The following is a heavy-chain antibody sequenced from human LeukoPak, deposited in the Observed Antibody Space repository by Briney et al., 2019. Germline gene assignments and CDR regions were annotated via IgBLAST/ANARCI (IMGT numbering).Heavy chain of an antibody. Sequence: SETLSLTCTVSGASVSRYYWSWIRQSPGKGLEWIGYVYDSGSISFNPSLKSRVTISIDTSKNQFSLKMTSVTAADTAVYYCARGWSASSYFGYWGQGTLVTVSS. CDR3: ARGWSASSYFGY. V-gene: IGHV4-59*02. J-gene: IGHJ4*02. CDR1: GASVSRYY. D-gene: IGHD6-6*01. CDR2: VYDSGSI.